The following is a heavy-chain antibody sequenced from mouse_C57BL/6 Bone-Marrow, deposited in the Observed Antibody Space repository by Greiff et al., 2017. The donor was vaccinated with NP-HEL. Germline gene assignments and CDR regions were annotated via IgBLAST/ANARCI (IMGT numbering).Heavy chain of an antibody. J-gene: IGHJ3*01. CDR3: ARLWFAY. Sequence: VKLLESGPGLVQPSQSLSISCTASGFSFTSYGVHWVRQSPGKGLEWLGVIWSGGSTDYYAAFISRLSISTDKSKSQVFFKMNSRQADDTAIYYCARLWFAYWGQGTLVTVTA. CDR2: IWSGGST. V-gene: IGHV2-2*01. CDR1: GFSFTSYG.